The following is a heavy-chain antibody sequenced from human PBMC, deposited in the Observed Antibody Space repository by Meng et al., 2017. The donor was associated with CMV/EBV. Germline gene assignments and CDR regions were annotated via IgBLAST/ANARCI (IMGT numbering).Heavy chain of an antibody. CDR3: ASRYDFWSGYYYYGMDV. CDR1: GFTFSSYS. J-gene: IGHJ6*02. Sequence: GGSLRLSCAASGFTFSSYSMNWVRQAPGKGLEWVSSISSGSSYIYYADSVKGRFTISRDNAKNSLYLQMNSLSAEDTSVYYCASRYDFWSGYYYYGMDVWGQGTTVTVSS. CDR2: ISSGSSYI. D-gene: IGHD3-3*01. V-gene: IGHV3-21*01.